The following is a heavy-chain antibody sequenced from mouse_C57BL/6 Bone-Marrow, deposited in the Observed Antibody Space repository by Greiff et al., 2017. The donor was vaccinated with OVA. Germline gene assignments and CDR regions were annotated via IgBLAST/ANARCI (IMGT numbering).Heavy chain of an antibody. D-gene: IGHD2-1*01. V-gene: IGHV5-6*02. CDR2: ISSGGSYT. Sequence: EVKLVESGGDLVKPGGSLKLSCAASGFTFSSYGMSWVRQTPDKRLEWVATISSGGSYTYYPDSVKGRFTISRDNAKNTLYLQMSSLKSEDTAMYYCARRVYYGNSYYFDYWGQGTTLTVSS. J-gene: IGHJ2*01. CDR3: ARRVYYGNSYYFDY. CDR1: GFTFSSYG.